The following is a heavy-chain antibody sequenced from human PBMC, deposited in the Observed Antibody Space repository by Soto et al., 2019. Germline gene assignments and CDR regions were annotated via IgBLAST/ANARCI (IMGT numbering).Heavy chain of an antibody. CDR2: IIPIFGTA. J-gene: IGHJ5*02. CDR3: ARAYYDILTGYRQYWFDP. CDR1: GCTFSSYA. Sequence: GPSVKVSCKASGCTFSSYAISWVRQAPGQGLEWMGGIIPIFGTANYAQKFQGRVTITADESTSTAYMELSSLRSEDTAVYYCARAYYDILTGYRQYWFDPWGQGTLVTVSS. D-gene: IGHD3-9*01. V-gene: IGHV1-69*13.